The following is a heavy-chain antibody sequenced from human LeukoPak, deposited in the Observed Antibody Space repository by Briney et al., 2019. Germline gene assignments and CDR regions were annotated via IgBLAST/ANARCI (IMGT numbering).Heavy chain of an antibody. Sequence: GGSLRLSCAASGFTFSSYWMHWVRQAPGKGLEWVAVISYDGSNKYYADSVKGRFTISRDNSKNTLYLQMNSLRAEDTAVYYCARDLGDGYNFWRGPFDYWGQGTLVTVSS. CDR1: GFTFSSYW. CDR2: ISYDGSNK. CDR3: ARDLGDGYNFWRGPFDY. D-gene: IGHD5-24*01. J-gene: IGHJ4*02. V-gene: IGHV3-30-3*01.